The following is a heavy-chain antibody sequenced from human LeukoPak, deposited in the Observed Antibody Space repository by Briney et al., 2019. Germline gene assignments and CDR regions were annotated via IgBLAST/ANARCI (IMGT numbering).Heavy chain of an antibody. CDR1: GFTFSSYE. CDR2: IDTSGSTT. D-gene: IGHD1-26*01. CDR3: AREGWELLLDFEY. J-gene: IGHJ4*02. V-gene: IGHV3-48*03. Sequence: GGSLRLSCAASGFTFSSYEMNWVRQATGKGLEWVSYIDTSGSTTYYAETVKGRFTISRDDTKNSLYLQMNSLRAEDTAVYYCAREGWELLLDFEYWGQGTLVTVSS.